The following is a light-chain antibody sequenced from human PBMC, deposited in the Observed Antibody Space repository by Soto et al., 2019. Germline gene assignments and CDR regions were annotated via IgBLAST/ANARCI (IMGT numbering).Light chain of an antibody. Sequence: EIVLTQSPGTLSLSPGERATLSCRASQSVTSTYFAWIQQKPGLTPRLLIYGASSRATGIPDRFSGSGSGTDFTLTISRLEPEDFAVYYCQQYDSSRLTFGGGTKVDIK. J-gene: IGKJ4*01. CDR3: QQYDSSRLT. CDR2: GAS. V-gene: IGKV3-20*01. CDR1: QSVTSTY.